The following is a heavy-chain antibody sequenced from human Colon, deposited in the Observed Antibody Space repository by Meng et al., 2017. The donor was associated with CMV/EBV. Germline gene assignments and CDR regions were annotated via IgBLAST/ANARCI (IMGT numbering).Heavy chain of an antibody. CDR3: ARFDMGDSSSSPYYYYGMDV. V-gene: IGHV1-8*01. J-gene: IGHJ6*02. CDR2: MNPNSGNT. Sequence: ASVQVSCKASGYIFTSYDINWVRQATGQGLEWMGWMNPNSGNTGYAQKFQGRVTMTRNTSISTAYMELSSLRSEDTAVYYCARFDMGDSSSSPYYYYGMDVWGQGTTVTVSS. CDR1: GYIFTSYD. D-gene: IGHD6-6*01.